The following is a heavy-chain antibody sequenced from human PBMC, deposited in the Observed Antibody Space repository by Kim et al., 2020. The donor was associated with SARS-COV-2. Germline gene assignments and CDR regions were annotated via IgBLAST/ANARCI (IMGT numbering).Heavy chain of an antibody. D-gene: IGHD3-10*01. CDR2: INHSGST. V-gene: IGHV4-34*01. J-gene: IGHJ5*02. Sequence: SETLSLTCAVYGGSFSGYYWSWIRQPPGKGLEWIGEINHSGSTNYNPSLKSRVTISVDTSKNQFSLKLSSVTAADTAVYYCARGRPGYYYGSGSLRNWFDPWGQGTLVTVSS. CDR3: ARGRPGYYYGSGSLRNWFDP. CDR1: GGSFSGYY.